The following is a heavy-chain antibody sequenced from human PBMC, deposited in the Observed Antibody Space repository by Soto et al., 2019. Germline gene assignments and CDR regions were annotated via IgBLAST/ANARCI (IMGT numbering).Heavy chain of an antibody. J-gene: IGHJ5*02. D-gene: IGHD2-2*01. V-gene: IGHV1-2*02. CDR1: GGTFSSYA. CDR3: ATILRSSTSRGSDFDP. Sequence: ASVKVSCKASGGTFSSYAISWVRQAPGHGLEWMGWINPNNGVTNYARKFQGRVTMTRDTSLNTAYLELRRLTSDDTTVYYCATILRSSTSRGSDFDPWGQGTQVTVSS. CDR2: INPNNGVT.